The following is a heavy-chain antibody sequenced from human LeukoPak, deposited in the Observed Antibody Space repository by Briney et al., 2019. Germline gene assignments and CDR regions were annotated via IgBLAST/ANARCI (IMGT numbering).Heavy chain of an antibody. CDR1: GYTFSSYA. CDR2: IIPIFGTA. Sequence: ASVKVSCKASGYTFSSYAISWVRQAPGQGLEWMGGIIPIFGTANYAQKFQGRVTITADESTSTAYMELSSLRSEDTAVYYCARGKREGLRYFDWLSSPKLTYFDYWGQGTLVTVSS. D-gene: IGHD3-9*01. CDR3: ARGKREGLRYFDWLSSPKLTYFDY. V-gene: IGHV1-69*13. J-gene: IGHJ4*02.